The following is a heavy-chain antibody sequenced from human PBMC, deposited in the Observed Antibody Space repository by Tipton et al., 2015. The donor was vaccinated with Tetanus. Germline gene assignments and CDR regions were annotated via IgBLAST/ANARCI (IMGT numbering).Heavy chain of an antibody. D-gene: IGHD5-18*01. V-gene: IGHV4-39*01. J-gene: IGHJ6*02. CDR3: ARVSRYSYAPSGMDV. Sequence: TLSLTCTVSGGSISSSSYYWGWIRQPPGKGLEWIGSIYYSGSTYYNPSLKSRVTISVDTSKNQFSLKLSSVTAADTAVYYCARVSRYSYAPSGMDVWGQGTTVTVSS. CDR1: GGSISSSSYY. CDR2: IYYSGST.